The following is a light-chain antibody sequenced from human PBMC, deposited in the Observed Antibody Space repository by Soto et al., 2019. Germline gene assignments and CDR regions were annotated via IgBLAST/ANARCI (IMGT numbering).Light chain of an antibody. CDR3: QVWDRSSDHVV. V-gene: IGLV3-21*04. CDR1: NIGSKS. Sequence: SYELTQPPSVSVAPGKTARITCGGKNIGSKSVHWYQQKPGQAPVLVIYYDSDRPSGIPERFSGSNSGNTATLTISRVEAGDEADYYCQVWDRSSDHVVFGGGTQLTVL. CDR2: YDS. J-gene: IGLJ2*01.